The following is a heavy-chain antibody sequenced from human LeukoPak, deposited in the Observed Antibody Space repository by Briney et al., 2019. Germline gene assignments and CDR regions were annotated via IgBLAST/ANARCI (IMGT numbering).Heavy chain of an antibody. D-gene: IGHD3-22*01. Sequence: SETLSLTCTVSGGSISSYYWSWIRQPPGKGLEWIGYIYYSGSTNYNPSLKSRVTISVDTSKNQFSLKLSSVTAADTAVYYCARSQSGVYYDSSGYTAFDTWGQGTMVTVSS. CDR3: ARSQSGVYYDSSGYTAFDT. J-gene: IGHJ3*02. CDR1: GGSISSYY. V-gene: IGHV4-59*01. CDR2: IYYSGST.